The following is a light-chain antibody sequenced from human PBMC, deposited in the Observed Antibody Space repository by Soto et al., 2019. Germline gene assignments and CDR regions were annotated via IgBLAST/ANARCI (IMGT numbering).Light chain of an antibody. Sequence: EIVLTQSPGTLSLSPGERATLSCRASQTGDSRYLAWYQQKRGQAPRLLIYAASSRATGVPDRFSGSGSGTDFTLTIRRMETEDFAVYSCQQYHSTVWTFGQGTKVDIK. CDR1: QTGDSRY. V-gene: IGKV3-20*01. CDR3: QQYHSTVWT. J-gene: IGKJ1*01. CDR2: AAS.